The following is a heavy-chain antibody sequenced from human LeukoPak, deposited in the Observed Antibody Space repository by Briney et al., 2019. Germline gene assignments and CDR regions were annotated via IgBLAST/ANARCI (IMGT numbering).Heavy chain of an antibody. CDR2: ISINSNTI. CDR1: GFTFSSYS. CDR3: ARGAPSVDY. Sequence: GGSLRLSCVASGFTFSSYSMNWVRQAPGKGLEWLSHISINSNTIYYADSVKGRFTISRDNAKNSLYLQMNSLRAEDTAVYYCARGAPSVDYWGQGTLVTVSS. J-gene: IGHJ4*02. V-gene: IGHV3-48*01.